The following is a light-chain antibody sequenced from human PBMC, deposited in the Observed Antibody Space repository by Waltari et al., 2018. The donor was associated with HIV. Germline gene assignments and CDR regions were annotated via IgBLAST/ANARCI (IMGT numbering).Light chain of an antibody. V-gene: IGLV4-69*01. CDR2: LNSDGSH. Sequence: QLVLTQSPSASASLGASVNLTCTLSSGHSSYVIAWHQQQPKKGPRYLMKLNSDGSHFKGDGIPDRFSGSSSGAERYLTISSLQSEDEADYYCQTWGTGIVVFGGGTKLTVL. J-gene: IGLJ2*01. CDR3: QTWGTGIVV. CDR1: SGHSSYV.